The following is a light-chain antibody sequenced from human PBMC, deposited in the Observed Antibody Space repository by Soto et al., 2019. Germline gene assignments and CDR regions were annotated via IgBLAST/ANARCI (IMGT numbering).Light chain of an antibody. J-gene: IGLJ7*01. CDR2: HNA. V-gene: IGLV1-40*01. Sequence: QSVLTQPPSLSGAPGQRVTISCTGSSSNIGAGYDVHWYQQLPGTAPKLLIYHNANRPSGVPDRFSGSKSGTSASLAITGLQAEDQADYYCQSYDSRLSGRVFGGGTQLNVL. CDR1: SSNIGAGYD. CDR3: QSYDSRLSGRV.